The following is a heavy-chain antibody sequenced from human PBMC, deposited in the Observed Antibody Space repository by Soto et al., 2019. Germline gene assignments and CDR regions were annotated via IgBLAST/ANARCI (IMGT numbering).Heavy chain of an antibody. V-gene: IGHV1-69*02. CDR2: IIPILGIA. Sequence: QVQLGQSGAEVKKPGSSVKVSCKASGGTFSSYTISWVRQAPGQGLEWMGRIIPILGIANYAQKFQGRVTITADKSTSTAYMELSSLRSEDTAVYYCARVPGGPDKIFDYWGQGTLVTVSS. D-gene: IGHD2-8*02. CDR1: GGTFSSYT. J-gene: IGHJ4*02. CDR3: ARVPGGPDKIFDY.